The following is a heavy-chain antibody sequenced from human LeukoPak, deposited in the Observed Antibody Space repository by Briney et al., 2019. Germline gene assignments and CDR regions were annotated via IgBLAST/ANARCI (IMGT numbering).Heavy chain of an antibody. V-gene: IGHV4-38-2*02. D-gene: IGHD2-2*02. CDR1: GYSISSGYY. J-gene: IGHJ5*02. CDR3: ARKYQLLNRGFRWFDP. Sequence: KTSETLSLTCTVSGYSISSGYYWGWIRQPPGKGLEWIGSIYHSGSTYYNPSLKSRVTISVDTSKNQFSLKLSSVTAADTAVYYCARKYQLLNRGFRWFDPWGQGTLVTVSS. CDR2: IYHSGST.